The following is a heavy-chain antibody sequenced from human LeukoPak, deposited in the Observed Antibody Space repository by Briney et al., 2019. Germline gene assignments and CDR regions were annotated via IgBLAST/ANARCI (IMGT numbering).Heavy chain of an antibody. J-gene: IGHJ4*02. CDR3: ARDSRSTFDY. CDR1: GFTFSSYT. D-gene: IGHD6-13*01. Sequence: GGSLRLSCAASGFTFSSYTMNWVRQAPGKGLEWVSYISSSSSSSGTIYYADSVKGRFTISRDNAKNSLYLQMNSLRADDTAVYYCARDSRSTFDYWGQGTLVAVSS. V-gene: IGHV3-48*01. CDR2: ISSSSSSSGTI.